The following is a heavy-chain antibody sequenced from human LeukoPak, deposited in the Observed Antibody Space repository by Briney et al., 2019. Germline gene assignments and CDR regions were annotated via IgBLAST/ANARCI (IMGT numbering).Heavy chain of an antibody. Sequence: SETLSLTCTVSGGSISSYYWSWIRQPPGKGLEWIGYIYYSGSTNYNPSLKSRVTISVDTSKNQFSLKLSSVTAADTAVYYCARGGNSEPYYFDYWGQGTLVTVPS. CDR3: ARGGNSEPYYFDY. V-gene: IGHV4-59*01. J-gene: IGHJ4*02. CDR2: IYYSGST. D-gene: IGHD4-23*01. CDR1: GGSISSYY.